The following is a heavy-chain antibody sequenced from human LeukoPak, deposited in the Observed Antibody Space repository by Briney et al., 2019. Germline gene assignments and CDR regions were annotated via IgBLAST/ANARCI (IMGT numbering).Heavy chain of an antibody. CDR1: GFTFSSYA. CDR2: MSYDGSNK. Sequence: GRSLRLSCAASGFTFSSYAMHWVRQAPGKGLEWVAVMSYDGSNKYYADSVKGRFTISRDNSKNTLYLQMNSLRAEDTAVYYCAREWGDGYNNFDYWGQGTLVTVSS. D-gene: IGHD5-24*01. V-gene: IGHV3-30*04. CDR3: AREWGDGYNNFDY. J-gene: IGHJ4*02.